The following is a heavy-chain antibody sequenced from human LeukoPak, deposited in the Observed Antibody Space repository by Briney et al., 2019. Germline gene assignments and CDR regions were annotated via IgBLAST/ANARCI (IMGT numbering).Heavy chain of an antibody. CDR1: GYSISSGYS. CDR3: AKTDYGDYGAFNI. CDR2: LYLSGTT. V-gene: IGHV4-38-2*01. Sequence: SETLSLTCAVRGYSISSGYSWGWVRQPPGKRLEWMANLYLSGTTYYNQSLKSRFTISLDTSNNHFSLKLNTLTASDTAVYWCAKTDYGDYGAFNIWGEGTMVTVSS. J-gene: IGHJ3*02. D-gene: IGHD4-17*01.